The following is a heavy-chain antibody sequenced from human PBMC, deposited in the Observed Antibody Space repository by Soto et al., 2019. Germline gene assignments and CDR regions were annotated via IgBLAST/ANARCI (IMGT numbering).Heavy chain of an antibody. D-gene: IGHD3-22*01. CDR1: GGTFSRYT. CDR2: ITPTFGTP. Sequence: SVKVSCKASGGTFSRYTITWVRQAPGQGLEWMGGITPTFGTPNYAQKFQGRVTITADESTSTAYMELSSLRSEDTAMYYCARDGTLYDSSAYYYLYWGQGTLVTVSS. J-gene: IGHJ4*02. CDR3: ARDGTLYDSSAYYYLY. V-gene: IGHV1-69*13.